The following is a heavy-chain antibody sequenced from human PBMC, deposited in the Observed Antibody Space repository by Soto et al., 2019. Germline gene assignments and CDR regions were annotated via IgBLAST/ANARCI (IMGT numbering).Heavy chain of an antibody. J-gene: IGHJ6*03. CDR2: INAGNGNT. CDR3: ARGIEDYTNASYYYYMDV. CDR1: GYTFTSYA. D-gene: IGHD4-4*01. Sequence: QVQLVQSGAEVKKPGASVKVSCKASGYTFTSYAMHWVRQAPGQRLEWMGWINAGNGNTEYSQKFQGRVTIARDTSASTAYMELSSLRSEDTAVYYCARGIEDYTNASYYYYMDVWGKGATVTVSS. V-gene: IGHV1-3*01.